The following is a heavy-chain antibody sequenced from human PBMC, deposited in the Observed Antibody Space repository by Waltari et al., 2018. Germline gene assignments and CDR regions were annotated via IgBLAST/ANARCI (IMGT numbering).Heavy chain of an antibody. J-gene: IGHJ4*02. CDR2: ISYDGSNK. D-gene: IGHD2-2*01. CDR1: GFTFSSYG. Sequence: QVQLVESGGGVVQPGRSLRLSCAASGFTFSSYGMHWVRQAPGKGLEWVAVISYDGSNKYYADSVKGRFTISRDNSKNTLYLQMNSLRAEDTAVYYCAKEAAGGVVVPAALGLDYWGQGTLVTVSS. V-gene: IGHV3-30*18. CDR3: AKEAAGGVVVPAALGLDY.